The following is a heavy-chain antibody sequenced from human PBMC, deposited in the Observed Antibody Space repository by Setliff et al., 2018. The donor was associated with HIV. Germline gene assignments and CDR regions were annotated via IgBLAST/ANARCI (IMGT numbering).Heavy chain of an antibody. D-gene: IGHD3-10*01. CDR3: ARGGDPPYYFLGMDV. CDR2: FTSYNNQA. J-gene: IGHJ6*02. V-gene: IGHV1-18*01. CDR1: GYTLTASG. Sequence: ASVKVSCKISGYTLTASGLNWVRQAPGQGPEWMGWFTSYNNQAEYAPKFQGRVTMAIDTSTSTAYMELRNLKYDDTAVYYCARGGDPPYYFLGMDVWGQGTTVTVSS.